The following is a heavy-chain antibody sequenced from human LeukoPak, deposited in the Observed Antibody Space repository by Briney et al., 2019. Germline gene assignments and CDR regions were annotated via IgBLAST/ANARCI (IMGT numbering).Heavy chain of an antibody. Sequence: ASVKVSCKASGYTFTSYYIHWVRQAPGQGLEWMGIINPSGGSASYAQKFEGRVTMTRDTSTSTVYMELSSLRAEDTAVYYCARKDTMIVVDSGYFDYWGQGTLVTVSS. CDR1: GYTFTSYY. D-gene: IGHD3-22*01. CDR3: ARKDTMIVVDSGYFDY. J-gene: IGHJ4*02. V-gene: IGHV1-46*01. CDR2: INPSGGSA.